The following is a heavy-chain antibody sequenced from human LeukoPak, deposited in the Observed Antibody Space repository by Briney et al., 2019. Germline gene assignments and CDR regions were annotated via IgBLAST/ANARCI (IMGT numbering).Heavy chain of an antibody. J-gene: IGHJ4*02. D-gene: IGHD3-10*02. Sequence: GGSLRLSCAASGFTFSNAWMSWVRQAPGKGLEWVAFIRYDGSNKYYADSVKGRFTISRDNSKNTLYLQMNSLRAEDTAVYYCAKGLFGAYWGQGTLVTVSS. V-gene: IGHV3-30*02. CDR3: AKGLFGAY. CDR2: IRYDGSNK. CDR1: GFTFSNAW.